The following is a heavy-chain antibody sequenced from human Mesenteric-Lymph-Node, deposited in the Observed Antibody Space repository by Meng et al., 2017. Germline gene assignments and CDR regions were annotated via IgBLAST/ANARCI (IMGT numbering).Heavy chain of an antibody. CDR3: AKAYNSNYTLGDFDI. V-gene: IGHV3-23*01. D-gene: IGHD4-11*01. CDR1: RFTFSSYG. J-gene: IGHJ3*02. CDR2: ISGSGGST. Sequence: GESLKISCAASRFTFSSYGMSWVRQAPGKGLEWVSCISGSGGSTYYADSVKGRFTISRDNSKNTLYLQMNSLRAEDTAVYYCAKAYNSNYTLGDFDIWGQGTMVTVSS.